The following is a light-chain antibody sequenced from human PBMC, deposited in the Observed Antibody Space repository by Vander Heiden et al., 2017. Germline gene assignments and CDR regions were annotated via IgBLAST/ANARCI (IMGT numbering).Light chain of an antibody. CDR1: SSNIGGGYD. Sequence: QSVLTRPPSLAGPPGPRVTISCTGSSSNIGGGYDVHWYQQLLVAAPKLLINGNTNRPSGVPVRFSGSKSGTSDSLAITGLQAEDEADYYCQSYDSRLTGNVVFGGGTKLTVL. V-gene: IGLV1-40*01. J-gene: IGLJ2*01. CDR3: QSYDSRLTGNVV. CDR2: GNT.